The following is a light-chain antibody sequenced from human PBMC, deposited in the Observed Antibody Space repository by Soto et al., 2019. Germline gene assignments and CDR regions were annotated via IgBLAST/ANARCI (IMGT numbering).Light chain of an antibody. Sequence: QSALTQPRSVSGSPGQSVTISCTGTSSDVGGYNFVSWYQHHPGKAPKLMIYDVSKRPSGVPDRFSGSKSGNTASLTISGLQAEDEADYYCCSYAGSYTSKMFGGGTKVTVL. V-gene: IGLV2-11*01. J-gene: IGLJ3*02. CDR3: CSYAGSYTSKM. CDR2: DVS. CDR1: SSDVGGYNF.